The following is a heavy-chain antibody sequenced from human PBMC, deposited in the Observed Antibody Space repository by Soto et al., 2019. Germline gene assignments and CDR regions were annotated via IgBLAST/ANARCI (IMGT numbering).Heavy chain of an antibody. J-gene: IGHJ5*02. CDR3: AREGGFDWFYP. CDR2: ISLSGTTI. CDR1: GFTFSDYE. Sequence: EVHLVESGGGLVQPGGSLRLSCAASGFTFSDYEMNWVRQAPGKGLEWVSYISLSGTTIHYADSVKGRFTISRDNAKNSVYLQMTSLRVEDTAIYYCAREGGFDWFYPWGQGTLVTVSS. V-gene: IGHV3-48*03.